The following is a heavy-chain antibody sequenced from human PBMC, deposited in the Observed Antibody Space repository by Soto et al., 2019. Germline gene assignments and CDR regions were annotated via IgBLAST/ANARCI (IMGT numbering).Heavy chain of an antibody. J-gene: IGHJ6*02. CDR1: GFTFSMYS. CDR2: IPQEGGDG. Sequence: EVQLVESGGAVVQPGESLRLSCEVSGFTFSMYSMTWVRQAPGKGLEWVAKIPQEGGDGHYADSVKGRFTISRDNAKNSVFLHMNNLRAADTAVYYCARDQLILPAHDFFYGSDVWGQGATVTVS. CDR3: ARDQLILPAHDFFYGSDV. V-gene: IGHV3-7*03. D-gene: IGHD2-21*02.